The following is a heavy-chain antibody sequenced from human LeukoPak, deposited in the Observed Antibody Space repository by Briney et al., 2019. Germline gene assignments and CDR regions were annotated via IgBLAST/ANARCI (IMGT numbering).Heavy chain of an antibody. CDR2: ISSSGSTI. V-gene: IGHV3-11*01. CDR1: GFTFSEYY. D-gene: IGHD3-22*01. CDR3: ARIGYDSSGYYSDL. Sequence: GGSLRLSCAASGFTFSEYYMSWIRQAPGKGLEWVSYISSSGSTIYYADSVKGRFTISRDNAKNSLYLQMNSLRAEDTAVYYCARIGYDSSGYYSDLWGQGTLVTVSS. J-gene: IGHJ5*02.